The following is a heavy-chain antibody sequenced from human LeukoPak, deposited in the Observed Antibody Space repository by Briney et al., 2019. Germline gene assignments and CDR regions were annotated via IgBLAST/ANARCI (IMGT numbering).Heavy chain of an antibody. J-gene: IGHJ3*02. Sequence: GGSLRLSCAASGFTFSSYSMNWVRQAPGKGLEWVSYISSSSSTIYYADSVKGRFTISRDNAKNSLYLQMNSLRAEDTALYYCAKAYCGGDCYPDAFDIWGQGTMVTVSS. CDR2: ISSSSSTI. D-gene: IGHD2-21*02. V-gene: IGHV3-48*04. CDR1: GFTFSSYS. CDR3: AKAYCGGDCYPDAFDI.